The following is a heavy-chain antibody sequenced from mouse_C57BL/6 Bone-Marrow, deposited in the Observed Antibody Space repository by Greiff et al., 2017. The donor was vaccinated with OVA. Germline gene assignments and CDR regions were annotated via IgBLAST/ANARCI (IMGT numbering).Heavy chain of an antibody. CDR3: TFYDFMDY. J-gene: IGHJ4*01. Sequence: EVKLMESGAELVRPGASVKLSCTASGFNIKDDYMHWVKQRPEQGLEWIGWIDPENGDTEYASKFQGKATITADTSSNTAYLQLSSLTSEYTAVYYCTFYDFMDYWGQGTSVTVSS. CDR1: GFNIKDDY. V-gene: IGHV14-4*01. D-gene: IGHD2-4*01. CDR2: IDPENGDT.